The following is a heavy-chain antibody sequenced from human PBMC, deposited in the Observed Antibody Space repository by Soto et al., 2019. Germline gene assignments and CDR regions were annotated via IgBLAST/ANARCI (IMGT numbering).Heavy chain of an antibody. CDR2: ITRSGDET. J-gene: IGHJ3*02. Sequence: EVQLWESGGGSIQPGGSLRLSCAASGFTFSRYAMSWVRQAPGKGLEWVSAITRSGDETHYADPVKGRFTISRDTSKNTLYVQMNSLRAKDTAVYYCARGDYGGNLFSFDIWGQGTMVTVSS. D-gene: IGHD4-17*01. CDR1: GFTFSRYA. V-gene: IGHV3-23*01. CDR3: ARGDYGGNLFSFDI.